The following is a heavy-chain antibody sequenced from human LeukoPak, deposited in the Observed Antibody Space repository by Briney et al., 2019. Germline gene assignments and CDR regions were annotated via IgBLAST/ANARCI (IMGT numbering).Heavy chain of an antibody. V-gene: IGHV1-18*01. CDR2: ISGYNGNT. CDR1: DSTFTNYD. Sequence: GASVKVSCMGSDSTFTNYDISWVRQAPGQGLEWMGWISGYNGNTNYAQRLQGRVTLTTDTSTSTAYMELRSLTSDDTAVYYCARDEGSFDIWGQGTLVTVSS. J-gene: IGHJ3*02. CDR3: ARDEGSFDI.